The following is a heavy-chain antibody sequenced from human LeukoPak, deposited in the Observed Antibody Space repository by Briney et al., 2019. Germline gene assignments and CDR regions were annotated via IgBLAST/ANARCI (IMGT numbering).Heavy chain of an antibody. D-gene: IGHD3-3*01. J-gene: IGHJ4*02. CDR3: AREPFWSGYYSNLHFDY. Sequence: GGSLRLSCAASGFAFGSYSMNWGREAPGQGLEWVSSISSSSSYIYYADSVKGRFTISRDNAKNSLYLQMNSLRAEDTAVYYCAREPFWSGYYSNLHFDYWGQGTLVTVSS. CDR2: ISSSSSYI. V-gene: IGHV3-21*01. CDR1: GFAFGSYS.